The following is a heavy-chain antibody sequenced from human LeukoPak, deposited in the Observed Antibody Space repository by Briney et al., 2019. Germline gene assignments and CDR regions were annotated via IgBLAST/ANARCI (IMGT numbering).Heavy chain of an antibody. CDR1: GGTFSSYA. V-gene: IGHV1-69*13. J-gene: IGHJ4*02. D-gene: IGHD2-2*01. CDR3: AIVVPAAIGY. Sequence: GASVKVSCKASGGTFSSYAISWVRQAPGQGLEWMGGIIPIFGTANYAQKFQGRGTITADESTSTAYMELSSLRSEDTAVYYCAIVVPAAIGYWGQGTLVTVSS. CDR2: IIPIFGTA.